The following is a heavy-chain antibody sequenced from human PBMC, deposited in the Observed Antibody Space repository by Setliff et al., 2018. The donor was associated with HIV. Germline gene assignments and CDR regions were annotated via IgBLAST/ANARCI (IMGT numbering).Heavy chain of an antibody. Sequence: SETLSLTCAVYGGSFSGYYWSWIRQPPGKGLEWIGEINHSGSTNYNPSLKSRVTISVDTSKNQFSLKLSSVTAADTAVYYCARGPVGGNSRGYFDCWGQGTLVTVSS. J-gene: IGHJ4*02. CDR1: GGSFSGYY. CDR2: INHSGST. CDR3: ARGPVGGNSRGYFDC. V-gene: IGHV4-34*01. D-gene: IGHD2-21*02.